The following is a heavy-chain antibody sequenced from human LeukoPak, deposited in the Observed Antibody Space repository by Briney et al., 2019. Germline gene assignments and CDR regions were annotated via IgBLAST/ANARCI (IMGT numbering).Heavy chain of an antibody. J-gene: IGHJ3*02. D-gene: IGHD6-19*01. CDR3: AREFRVGWLYSSGWYPDAFDI. V-gene: IGHV3-64*01. CDR1: GFTFSSYA. Sequence: PGGSLRLSCAASGFTFSSYAMHWVRQAPGKGLEYVSAISSNGGSTYYANSVKGRFTISRDNSKNTLYLQMGSLRAEDMAVYYCAREFRVGWLYSSGWYPDAFDIWGQGTMVTVSS. CDR2: ISSNGGST.